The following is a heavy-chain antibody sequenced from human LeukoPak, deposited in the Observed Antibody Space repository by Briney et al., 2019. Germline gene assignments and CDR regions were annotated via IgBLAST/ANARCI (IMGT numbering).Heavy chain of an antibody. CDR2: ISSSGSTI. CDR3: AELGITMIGGV. V-gene: IGHV3-48*04. Sequence: GGSLRLSCAGSGFSYSSYGMHWVRQAPGKGLEWVSYISSSGSTIYYADSVKGRFTISRDNAKNSLYLQMNSLRAEDTAVYYCAELGITMIGGVWGKGTTVTISS. D-gene: IGHD3-10*02. J-gene: IGHJ6*04. CDR1: GFSYSSYG.